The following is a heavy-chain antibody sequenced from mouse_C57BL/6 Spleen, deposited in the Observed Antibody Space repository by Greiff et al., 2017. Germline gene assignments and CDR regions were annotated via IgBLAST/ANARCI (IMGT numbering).Heavy chain of an antibody. CDR1: GYTFTSYW. CDR3: AISSSRRMGFAY. V-gene: IGHV1-74*01. J-gene: IGHJ3*01. D-gene: IGHD2-10*02. CDR2: IHPSDSDT. Sequence: QVQLQQPGAELVKPGASVKVSCKASGYTFTSYWMHWVKQRPGQGLEWIGRIHPSDSDTNYNQKFKGKATLTVDKSSSTAYMQLSSLTSEDSAVYYCAISSSRRMGFAYWGQGTLVTVSA.